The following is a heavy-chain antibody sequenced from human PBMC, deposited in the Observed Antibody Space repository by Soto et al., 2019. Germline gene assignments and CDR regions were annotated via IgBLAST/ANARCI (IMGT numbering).Heavy chain of an antibody. CDR1: GYTFSKYG. CDR3: PTDGVVTASPFDY. J-gene: IGHJ4*02. D-gene: IGHD2-21*02. Sequence: QVQLVQSGAEVKKPGASVKVSCKTSGYTFSKYGITWIRQAPGQGLEYMGWISTYNGNTDYAQKLQGRVTMTTDTSTNTAYMELWSLRSDDTAVFYCPTDGVVTASPFDYWGQGTPVTVSS. V-gene: IGHV1-18*01. CDR2: ISTYNGNT.